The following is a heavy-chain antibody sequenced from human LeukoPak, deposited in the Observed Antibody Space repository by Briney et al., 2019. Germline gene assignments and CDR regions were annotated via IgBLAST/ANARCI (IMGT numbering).Heavy chain of an antibody. V-gene: IGHV3-33*01. J-gene: IGHJ6*02. CDR2: IWYDGSNK. CDR3: GRSGGSAAAGLGYYYGMDV. D-gene: IGHD6-13*01. Sequence: GGSLRLSCAASGFTFSSYCMHWVRQAPGKGLVWVSVIWYDGSNKYYADSVKGRFTISRDNSKNTLYLQMNSLRAGDTAWYYCGRSGGSAAAGLGYYYGMDVWGQGTTVTVSS. CDR1: GFTFSSYC.